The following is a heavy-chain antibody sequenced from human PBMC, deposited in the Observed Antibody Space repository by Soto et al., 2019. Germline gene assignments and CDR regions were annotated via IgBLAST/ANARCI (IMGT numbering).Heavy chain of an antibody. Sequence: QVQLQESGPGLVKPSQTLSLTCTVSGGSISSGGYYWSWIRQHPGKGLEWIGYIYYSGSTYYNPSLKSRVTISVDTSKNPYSLKVSSVTAADTAVYYCARSPEVVLGYGMDVWGQGTTVTVSS. V-gene: IGHV4-31*03. CDR3: ARSPEVVLGYGMDV. CDR2: IYYSGST. J-gene: IGHJ6*02. CDR1: GGSISSGGYY. D-gene: IGHD2-15*01.